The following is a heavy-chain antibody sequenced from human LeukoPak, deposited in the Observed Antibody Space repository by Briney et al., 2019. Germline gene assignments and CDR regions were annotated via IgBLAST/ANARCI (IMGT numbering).Heavy chain of an antibody. V-gene: IGHV4-59*01. CDR3: ARAVSGIAVAGFDY. CDR1: GGSISSYY. CDR2: IYYSGST. Sequence: SETLSLTCTVSGGSISSYYWSWIRQPPGKGLEWIGYIYYSGSTNYNPSLKSRVTISVDTSKNQFSLKLSSVTAADTAVYYCARAVSGIAVAGFDYWGQGTLVTVSS. J-gene: IGHJ4*02. D-gene: IGHD6-19*01.